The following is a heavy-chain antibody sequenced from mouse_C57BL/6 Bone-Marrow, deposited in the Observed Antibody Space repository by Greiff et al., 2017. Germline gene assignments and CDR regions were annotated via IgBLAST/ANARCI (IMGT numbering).Heavy chain of an antibody. Sequence: EVMLVESEGGLVQPGSSMKLSCTASGFTFSDYYMAWVRQVPEKGLEWVANINYDGSSTYYLDSLKSRFIISRDNAKNILYLQMRSLKSEDTATYYCARGEIYYGNYDYAMDYWGQGTSVTVSS. J-gene: IGHJ4*01. CDR2: INYDGSST. CDR1: GFTFSDYY. D-gene: IGHD2-1*01. V-gene: IGHV5-16*01. CDR3: ARGEIYYGNYDYAMDY.